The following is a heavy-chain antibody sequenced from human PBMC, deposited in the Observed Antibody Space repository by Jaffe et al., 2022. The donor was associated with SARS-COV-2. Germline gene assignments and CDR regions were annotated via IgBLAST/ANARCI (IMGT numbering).Heavy chain of an antibody. CDR2: MNPNSGNT. D-gene: IGHD3-3*01. CDR1: GYTFTSYD. V-gene: IGHV1-8*01. CDR3: ARYFRFLEWFTDWYYYGMDV. Sequence: QVQLVQSGAEVKKPGASVKVSCKASGYTFTSYDINWVRQATGQGLEWMGWMNPNSGNTGYAQKFQGRVTMTRNTSISTAYMELSSLRSEDTAVYYCARYFRFLEWFTDWYYYGMDVWGQGTTVTVSS. J-gene: IGHJ6*02.